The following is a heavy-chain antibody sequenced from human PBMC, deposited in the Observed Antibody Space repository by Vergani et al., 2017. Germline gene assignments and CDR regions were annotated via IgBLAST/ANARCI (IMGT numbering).Heavy chain of an antibody. Sequence: EVQLLESGGGLVQPGGSLRLSCAASGFTFSSYAMSWVRQAPGKGLEWVSAISGSGGSTYYADSVKGRFTISRDNSKNTLYLQMNSLRAEDTAVYYCAKDCGSDCYSNDAFDIWGQGTMVTVSS. D-gene: IGHD2-21*02. V-gene: IGHV3-23*01. CDR2: ISGSGGST. CDR3: AKDCGSDCYSNDAFDI. J-gene: IGHJ3*02. CDR1: GFTFSSYA.